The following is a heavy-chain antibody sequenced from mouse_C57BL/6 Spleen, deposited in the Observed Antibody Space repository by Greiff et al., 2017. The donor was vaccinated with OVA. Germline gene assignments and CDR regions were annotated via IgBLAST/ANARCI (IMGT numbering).Heavy chain of an antibody. J-gene: IGHJ1*03. V-gene: IGHV3-1*01. CDR1: GYSITSGYD. D-gene: IGHD1-1*01. Sequence: EVQRVESGPGMVKPSQSLSLTCTVTGYSITSGYDWHWIRHFPGNKLEWMGYISYSGSTNYNPSLKSRISITHDTSKNHFFLKLNSVTTEDTATYYCARDRGYGSTNWYFDVWGTGTTVTVSS. CDR3: ARDRGYGSTNWYFDV. CDR2: ISYSGST.